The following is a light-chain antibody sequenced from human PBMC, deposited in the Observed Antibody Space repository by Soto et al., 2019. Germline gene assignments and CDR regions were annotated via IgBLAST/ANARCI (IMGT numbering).Light chain of an antibody. CDR2: EVS. CDR3: SSYAGSNILV. Sequence: QSALTQPPSASGSPGQSVTISCTGTSSDVGGYDYVSWYQQHPGKAPKLMIFEVSKRPSGVPDRFSGSKSGNTASLTVSGPQAEDEADYYCSSYAGSNILVFGGGTKVTVL. J-gene: IGLJ2*01. CDR1: SSDVGGYDY. V-gene: IGLV2-8*01.